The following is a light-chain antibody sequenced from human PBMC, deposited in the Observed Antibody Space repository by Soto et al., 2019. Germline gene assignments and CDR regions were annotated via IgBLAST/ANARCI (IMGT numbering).Light chain of an antibody. J-gene: IGKJ3*01. CDR3: NQYYTTPLT. V-gene: IGKV4-1*01. CDR2: WAS. Sequence: DIVMTQSPDSLAVSLGERTTINCRSSQSVLYRSNNKNYLAWYQQKPGQPPKLLIYWASTRESGVPDRFSGSGYGTDFTLTISRLQPEDVAVYYCNQYYTTPLTFGPGTKVDIE. CDR1: QSVLYRSNNKNY.